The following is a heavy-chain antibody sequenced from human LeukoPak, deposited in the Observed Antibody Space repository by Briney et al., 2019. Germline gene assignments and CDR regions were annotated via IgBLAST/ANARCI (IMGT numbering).Heavy chain of an antibody. D-gene: IGHD2-15*01. V-gene: IGHV4-34*11. Sequence: SETLSLTCAVYGGSFSGYYWSWIRQPPGKGLEWIGYIYYSGSTNHNPSLKSRVTISVDTSKNQFSLKLSSVTAADTAVYYCARGVGVFDYWGQGTLVTVPS. CDR1: GGSFSGYY. J-gene: IGHJ4*02. CDR3: ARGVGVFDY. CDR2: IYYSGST.